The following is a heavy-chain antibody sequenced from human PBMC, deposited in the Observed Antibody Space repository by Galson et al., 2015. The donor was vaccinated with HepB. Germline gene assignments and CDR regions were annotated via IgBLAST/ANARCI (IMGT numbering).Heavy chain of an antibody. Sequence: SVKVSCKASGGTFSSYAISWVRQAPGQGLEWMGGIIPIFGTANYAQKFQGRVTITADESTSTAYMELSSLRSEDTAVYYCARSGYCSGGSCFDYYYYYMDVWGKGTTVTVSS. CDR3: ARSGYCSGGSCFDYYYYYMDV. J-gene: IGHJ6*03. CDR1: GGTFSSYA. CDR2: IIPIFGTA. D-gene: IGHD2-15*01. V-gene: IGHV1-69*13.